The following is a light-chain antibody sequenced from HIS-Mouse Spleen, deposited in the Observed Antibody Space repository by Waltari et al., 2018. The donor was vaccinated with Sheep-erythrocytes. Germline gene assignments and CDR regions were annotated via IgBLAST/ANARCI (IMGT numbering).Light chain of an antibody. CDR2: EVS. CDR1: SSDVGGYNY. J-gene: IGLJ1*01. CDR3: SSYAGSNNLFV. V-gene: IGLV2-8*01. Sequence: QSALTPPPSASGSPGQSVTIPCTGTSSDVGGYNYCPWYHQHPGKAPKLMIYEVSKRPSGVPDRFSGSKSGNTASLTVSGLQAEDEADYYCSSYAGSNNLFVFGTGTKVTVL.